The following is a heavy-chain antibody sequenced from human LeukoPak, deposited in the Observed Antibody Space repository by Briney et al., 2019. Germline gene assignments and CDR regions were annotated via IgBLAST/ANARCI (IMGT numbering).Heavy chain of an antibody. CDR2: ISSSSYI. J-gene: IGHJ4*02. CDR1: GFTFSSYS. V-gene: IGHV3-21*01. Sequence: GGSLRLSCAASGFTFSSYSMNWVRQAPGKGLEWVSSISSSSYIYYADSVKGRFTISRDNAKNSLYLQMNSLRAEDTAVYYCARDYSSSWYMDYWGQGTLVTVSS. D-gene: IGHD6-13*01. CDR3: ARDYSSSWYMDY.